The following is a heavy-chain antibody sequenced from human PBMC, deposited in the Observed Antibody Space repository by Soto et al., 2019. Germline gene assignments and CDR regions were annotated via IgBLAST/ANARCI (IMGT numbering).Heavy chain of an antibody. V-gene: IGHV3-74*03. J-gene: IGHJ4*02. CDR2: INSDGSGT. Sequence: EVQLVESGGGLVQPGGSLRLSCAASGFTFSSYWMHWVRQAPGKGLVWVSRINSDGSGTTYADSVKGRFTISRDNAKNTLYLKLTSLRAEHTAVYSCARVETFSSTSCYSVFDYWGQGTLVTVSS. CDR1: GFTFSSYW. CDR3: ARVETFSSTSCYSVFDY. D-gene: IGHD2-2*01.